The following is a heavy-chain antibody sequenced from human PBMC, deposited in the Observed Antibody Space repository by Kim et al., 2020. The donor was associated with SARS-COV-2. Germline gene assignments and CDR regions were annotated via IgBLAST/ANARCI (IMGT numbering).Heavy chain of an antibody. J-gene: IGHJ4*02. CDR2: T. Sequence: TEYAASVKGRFTISRDDSKSIAYLQMNSLKTEDTAVYYCTRHGSGSPLDYWGQGTLVTVSS. CDR3: TRHGSGSPLDY. D-gene: IGHD3-10*01. V-gene: IGHV3-49*02.